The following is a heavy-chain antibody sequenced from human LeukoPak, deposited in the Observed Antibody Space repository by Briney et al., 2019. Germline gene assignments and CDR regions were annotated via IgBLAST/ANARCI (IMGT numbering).Heavy chain of an antibody. CDR3: AKEKYSTGWHPEGH. CDR1: GFTFDDYA. J-gene: IGHJ4*02. CDR2: ISASGGDT. V-gene: IGHV3-23*01. D-gene: IGHD6-19*01. Sequence: SGRSLRLSCAASGFTFDDYAMHWVRQAPGKGLEWVSGISASGGDTYYADSVKGRFSISRDNSRNTLYLQMDSLRAEDTALYYCAKEKYSTGWHPEGHWGQGTLVTVSS.